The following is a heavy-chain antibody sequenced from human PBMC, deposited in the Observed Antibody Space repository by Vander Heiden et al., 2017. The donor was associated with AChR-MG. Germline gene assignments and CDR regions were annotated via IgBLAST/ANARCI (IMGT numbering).Heavy chain of an antibody. V-gene: IGHV3-21*01. J-gene: IGHJ4*02. Sequence: EVQLVESGGGLVKPVGSLRLSCAASGFTFSSYSMNWVRQAPGKGLEWVSSISSSSSYIYYADSVKSRFTISRDNAKNSLYLQMNSLRAEDTAVYYCARDPWDDILTGHDYWGQGTLVTVSS. CDR2: ISSSSSYI. CDR3: ARDPWDDILTGHDY. D-gene: IGHD3-9*01. CDR1: GFTFSSYS.